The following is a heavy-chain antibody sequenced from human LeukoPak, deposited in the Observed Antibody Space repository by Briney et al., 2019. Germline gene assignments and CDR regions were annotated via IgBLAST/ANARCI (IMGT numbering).Heavy chain of an antibody. CDR3: ARVGYSGYDYYYYNYMDV. Sequence: GGSLRLSCATSGLTVSSNYMTWVRQAPGMGLEWVSVIYSGGSIYYADSVKGRFTISRDNPKNTVYLQMHNLRAEDTAVYYCARVGYSGYDYYYYNYMDVWGKGTTVTVSS. J-gene: IGHJ6*03. CDR2: IYSGGSI. D-gene: IGHD5-12*01. V-gene: IGHV3-53*01. CDR1: GLTVSSNY.